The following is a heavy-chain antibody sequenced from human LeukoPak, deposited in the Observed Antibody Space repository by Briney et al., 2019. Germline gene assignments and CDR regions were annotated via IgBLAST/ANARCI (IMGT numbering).Heavy chain of an antibody. Sequence: GGSLRLSCAASGFTFSSYSMNWVRQAPGKGLEWVSSISSSSSYIYYADSVKGRFTISRDNAKNSLYLQMNSLRAEDTAVCYCASIVGATPRPFDYWGQGTLVTVSS. J-gene: IGHJ4*02. CDR2: ISSSSSYI. CDR1: GFTFSSYS. CDR3: ASIVGATPRPFDY. D-gene: IGHD1-26*01. V-gene: IGHV3-21*01.